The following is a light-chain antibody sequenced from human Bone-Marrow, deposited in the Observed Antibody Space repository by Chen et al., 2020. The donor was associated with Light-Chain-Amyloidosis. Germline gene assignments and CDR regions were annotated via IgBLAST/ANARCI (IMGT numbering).Light chain of an antibody. CDR1: QNIGDW. CDR2: KGS. CDR3: QQYRSFTFT. J-gene: IGKJ2*01. V-gene: IGKV1-5*03. Sequence: DIRLTQSLSTLSASVGDKVTINCRASQNIGDWLAWFQQKPGKAPKLLISKGSNLESGVPSRFTGSGSGTEFTLTINSLQPDDFATYFCQQYRSFTFTFGQGTKL.